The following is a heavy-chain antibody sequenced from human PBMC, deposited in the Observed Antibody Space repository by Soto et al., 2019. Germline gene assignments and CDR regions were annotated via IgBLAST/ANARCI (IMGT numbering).Heavy chain of an antibody. J-gene: IGHJ4*01. Sequence: LSLTCTVSGGSISSYYWSWIRQPPGKGLEWIGYIYYSGSTNYNPSLKSRVTISVDTSKNQFSLKLSSVTAADTAVYYCAGSTDPAFGVVTPSSLDYWGHGTLVTVSS. CDR3: AGSTDPAFGVVTPSSLDY. D-gene: IGHD3-3*01. CDR1: GGSISSYY. CDR2: IYYSGST. V-gene: IGHV4-59*01.